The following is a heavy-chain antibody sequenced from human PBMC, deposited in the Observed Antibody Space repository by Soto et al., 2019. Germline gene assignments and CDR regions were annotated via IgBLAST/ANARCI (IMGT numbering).Heavy chain of an antibody. J-gene: IGHJ4*02. CDR1: GYSFTNYW. V-gene: IGHV5-51*01. Sequence: RGESLKISCKGSGYSFTNYWIGWVRQMPGKGLEWMGIIYPGDSDTKYSPSFQGQVTISADKSISTAYLQWSSPKASDTAMYYCASGSYRYYFDYWGQGTLVTVSS. D-gene: IGHD1-26*01. CDR3: ASGSYRYYFDY. CDR2: IYPGDSDT.